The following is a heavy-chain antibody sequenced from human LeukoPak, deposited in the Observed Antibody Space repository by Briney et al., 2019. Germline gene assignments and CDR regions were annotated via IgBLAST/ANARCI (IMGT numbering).Heavy chain of an antibody. Sequence: GGSLRLSCAASGFSVSTSYVNWVRQAPGKGLEWVSILYTNGRTYYADSVTGRFSISRDNSKNTVFLQMSSLRVEDTAVYYCARGKRDPWVYAFDIWGRGTTVSVYS. CDR1: GFSVSTSY. CDR3: ARGKRDPWVYAFDI. D-gene: IGHD2-2*03. V-gene: IGHV3-53*01. J-gene: IGHJ3*02. CDR2: LYTNGRT.